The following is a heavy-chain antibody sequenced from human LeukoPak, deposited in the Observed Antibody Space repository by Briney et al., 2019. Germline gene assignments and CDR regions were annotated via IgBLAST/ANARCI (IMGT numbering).Heavy chain of an antibody. CDR1: GGSISSYY. V-gene: IGHV4-59*08. CDR2: IYYSGST. CDR3: AGGYSGYDYDY. J-gene: IGHJ4*02. D-gene: IGHD5-12*01. Sequence: SETLSLTCTVSGGSISSYYWSWIRQPPGEGLEWIGYIYYSGSTNYSPSLKSRVTISVDTSKNQFSLKLSSVTAADTAVYYCAGGYSGYDYDYWGQGTLVTASS.